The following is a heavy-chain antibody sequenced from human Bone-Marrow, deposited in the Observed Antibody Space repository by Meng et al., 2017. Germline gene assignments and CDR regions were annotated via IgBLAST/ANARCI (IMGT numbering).Heavy chain of an antibody. V-gene: IGHV3-30*04. D-gene: IGHD3-16*01. Sequence: GESLKISCAASGFTFSSYVMYWVRQAPGKGLEWVPVISSDGTQKYYADPVKGRFTISRDNSKNTLYLQMNSLRAEDTAVYYCAREAGGSGMGFWGQGTTVTVSS. CDR2: ISSDGTQK. CDR1: GFTFSSYV. J-gene: IGHJ6*02. CDR3: AREAGGSGMGF.